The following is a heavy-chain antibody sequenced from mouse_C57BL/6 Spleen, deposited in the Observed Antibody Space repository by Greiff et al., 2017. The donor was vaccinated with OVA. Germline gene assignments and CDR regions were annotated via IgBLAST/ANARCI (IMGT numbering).Heavy chain of an antibody. Sequence: EVQLVESGGGLVKPGGSLKLSCAASGFTFSDYGMHWVRQAPEKGLEWVAYISSGSSTIYYADTVKGRFTISRDNAKNTLFLQMTSLRSEDTAMYYCARLVTTVVYYAMDYWGQGTSVTVSS. D-gene: IGHD1-1*01. CDR2: ISSGSSTI. V-gene: IGHV5-17*01. CDR3: ARLVTTVVYYAMDY. CDR1: GFTFSDYG. J-gene: IGHJ4*01.